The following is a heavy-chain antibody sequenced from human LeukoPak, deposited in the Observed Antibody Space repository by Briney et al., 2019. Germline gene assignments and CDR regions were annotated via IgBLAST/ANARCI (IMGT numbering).Heavy chain of an antibody. Sequence: ASVKVSCKASGYTFTSYYMHWVRQAPGQGLEWMGIINPSGGSTSYAQKFQGRVTMTTDTSTSTAYMELRSLRSDDTAVYYCARGVVVAATKITFLDYWGQGTLVTVSS. CDR2: INPSGGST. J-gene: IGHJ4*02. V-gene: IGHV1-46*01. CDR1: GYTFTSYY. CDR3: ARGVVVAATKITFLDY. D-gene: IGHD2-15*01.